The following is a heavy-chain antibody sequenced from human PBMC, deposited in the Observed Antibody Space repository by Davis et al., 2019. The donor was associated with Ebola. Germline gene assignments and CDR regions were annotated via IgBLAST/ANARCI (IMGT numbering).Heavy chain of an antibody. CDR2: ISGTRGST. Sequence: PGGSLRLSCAASGFTFSSYGMSWVRQAPGKGLEWVSAISGTRGSTHYADSVKGRFTISRDNSINMLYLQMNSLRAEDTALYYCARASPPYPAYYYYMDMWGKGTTVTVSS. CDR3: ARASPPYPAYYYYMDM. J-gene: IGHJ6*03. V-gene: IGHV3-23*01. CDR1: GFTFSSYG.